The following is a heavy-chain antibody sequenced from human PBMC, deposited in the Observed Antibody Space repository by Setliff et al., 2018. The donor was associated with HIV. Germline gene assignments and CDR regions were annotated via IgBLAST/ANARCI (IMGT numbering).Heavy chain of an antibody. CDR1: GFTFSPYA. J-gene: IGHJ4*02. CDR3: ARSQPIGVVVAATLDY. CDR2: ISYDGSNK. Sequence: QPGGSLRLSCAASGFTFSPYAMHWVRQAPGKGLEWVALISYDGSNKYYADSVKGRFTISRDNSKNTLYLQMNSLRAEETAVYYCARSQPIGVVVAATLDYWGQGTLVTVSS. D-gene: IGHD2-15*01. V-gene: IGHV3-30*04.